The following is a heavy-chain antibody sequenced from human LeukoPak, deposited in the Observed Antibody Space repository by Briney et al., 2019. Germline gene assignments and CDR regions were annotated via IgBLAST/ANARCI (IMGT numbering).Heavy chain of an antibody. J-gene: IGHJ6*02. V-gene: IGHV4-59*05. CDR3: ARNCGYSYGVYYYYGMDV. CDR1: GGSISSYY. CDR2: IYYSGST. Sequence: PSETLFLTCTVSGGSISSYYWSWIRQPPGKGLEWIGSIYYSGSTYYNPSLKSRVTISVDTSKNQFSLKLSSVTAADTAVYYCARNCGYSYGVYYYYGMDVWGQGTTVTVSS. D-gene: IGHD5-18*01.